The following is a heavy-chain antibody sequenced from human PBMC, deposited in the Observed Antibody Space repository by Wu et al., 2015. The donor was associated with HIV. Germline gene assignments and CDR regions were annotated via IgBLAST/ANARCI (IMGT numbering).Heavy chain of an antibody. CDR2: INPNSGGT. Sequence: QVHLVQSGAEVKKPGASVKVSCKASGYTFTGYYMHWVRQAPGQGLEWMGWINPNSGGTNYAQKFQGRVTMTRDTSISTAYMELSRLRSDDTAVYYCARAPQDYYCYYGMDVWGQGTTVTVSS. CDR3: ARAPQDYYCYYGMDV. V-gene: IGHV1-2*02. J-gene: IGHJ6*02. CDR1: GYTFTGYY.